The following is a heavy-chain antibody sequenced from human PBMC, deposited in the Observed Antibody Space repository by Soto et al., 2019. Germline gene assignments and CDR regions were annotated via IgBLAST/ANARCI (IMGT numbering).Heavy chain of an antibody. CDR1: GGSISSGGYY. J-gene: IGHJ4*02. CDR3: ARGRGEITMIVVVPHYFDY. CDR2: IYYSGST. Sequence: QVQLQESGPGLVKPSQTLSLTCTVSGGSISSGGYYWSWIRQHPGKGLEWIGYIYYSGSTYYNPSLKSRVTISVDTSKNQFSLKLSSVTAADTAVYYCARGRGEITMIVVVPHYFDYWGQGTLVTVSS. D-gene: IGHD3-22*01. V-gene: IGHV4-31*03.